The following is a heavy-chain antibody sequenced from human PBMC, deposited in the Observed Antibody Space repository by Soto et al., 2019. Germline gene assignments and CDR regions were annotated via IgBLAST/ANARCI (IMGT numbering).Heavy chain of an antibody. CDR1: GDTFTSYY. CDR3: ARSSGGNFGIIIEGSNWFDP. CDR2: INPHGGST. Sequence: ASVKVSCKAPGDTFTSYYLNWVRQAPGQGLEWMGVINPHGGSTKYAQKFQGRITMTRDTSRSTVYMELSSLRSDDTAIYYCARSSGGNFGIIIEGSNWFDPWGQGPLVPVSS. V-gene: IGHV1-46*01. D-gene: IGHD3-3*01. J-gene: IGHJ5*02.